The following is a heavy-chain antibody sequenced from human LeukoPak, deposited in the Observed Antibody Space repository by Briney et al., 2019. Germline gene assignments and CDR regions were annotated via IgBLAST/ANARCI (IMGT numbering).Heavy chain of an antibody. Sequence: PSETLSLTCAVYGGSFSGYYWSWIRQPPGKGLEWIGEINHSGSTNYNPSLKSRVTISVDTSKNQFSLKLSSVTAADTAVYYCARGLHPDPITMVRGVINGYFDYWGQGTLVTVSS. J-gene: IGHJ4*02. V-gene: IGHV4-34*01. CDR2: INHSGST. D-gene: IGHD3-10*01. CDR1: GGSFSGYY. CDR3: ARGLHPDPITMVRGVINGYFDY.